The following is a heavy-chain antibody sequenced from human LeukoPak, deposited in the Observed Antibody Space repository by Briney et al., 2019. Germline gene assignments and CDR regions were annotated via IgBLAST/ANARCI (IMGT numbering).Heavy chain of an antibody. CDR1: GYTFTSYD. D-gene: IGHD6-13*01. CDR2: MNPNSGNT. J-gene: IGHJ3*02. V-gene: IGHV1-8*01. CDR3: AREYSSSWYGDDAFDI. Sequence: ASVKVSCKASGYTFTSYDINWVRQATGQGLEWMGWMNPNSGNTGYAQKFQGRVTMTRNTSISTAYMELSSLRSEDTAVYYCAREYSSSWYGDDAFDIWGQGTMVTVSS.